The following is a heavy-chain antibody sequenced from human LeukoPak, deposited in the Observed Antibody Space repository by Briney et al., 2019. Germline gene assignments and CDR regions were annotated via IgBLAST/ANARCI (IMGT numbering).Heavy chain of an antibody. V-gene: IGHV4-39*01. CDR1: GGSISSSSYY. J-gene: IGHJ4*02. D-gene: IGHD3-10*01. CDR3: ARGFEGFTIGH. CDR2: IYYSGST. Sequence: SETLSLTCTVSGGSISSSSYYWGWIRQPPGKGLEWIGSIYYSGSTYYNPSLKSRVTISVDTSKNQFSLKLSSVTAADTAVYYCARGFEGFTIGHWGQGTLVTVSS.